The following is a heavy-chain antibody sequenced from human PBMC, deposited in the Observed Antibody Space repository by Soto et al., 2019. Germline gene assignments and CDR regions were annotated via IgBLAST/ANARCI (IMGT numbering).Heavy chain of an antibody. J-gene: IGHJ6*03. CDR3: ARAPPDWNYVLGVTPPGAYYMDV. CDR1: GGSISSGDYY. CDR2: IYYSGST. D-gene: IGHD1-7*01. Sequence: PSETLSLTCTVSGGSISSGDYYWSWIRQHPGKGLEWIGYIYYSGSTYYNPSLKSRVTISVDTSKNQFSLKLSSVTAADTAVYYCARAPPDWNYVLGVTPPGAYYMDVWGKGTTVTAP. V-gene: IGHV4-31*03.